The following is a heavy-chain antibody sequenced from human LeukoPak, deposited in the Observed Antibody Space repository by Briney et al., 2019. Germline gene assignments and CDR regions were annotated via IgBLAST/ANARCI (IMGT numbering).Heavy chain of an antibody. Sequence: GGSLRLSCAASGFTFSSYSMNWVRQAPGKGLEWVSYISSSSTTIYYADSVKGRFTISRDNAKNSLYLQMNSLRAEDTAVYYCARDSSGPRRDAFDIWGQGTMVTVSS. CDR1: GFTFSSYS. D-gene: IGHD6-19*01. V-gene: IGHV3-48*01. J-gene: IGHJ3*02. CDR2: ISSSSTTI. CDR3: ARDSSGPRRDAFDI.